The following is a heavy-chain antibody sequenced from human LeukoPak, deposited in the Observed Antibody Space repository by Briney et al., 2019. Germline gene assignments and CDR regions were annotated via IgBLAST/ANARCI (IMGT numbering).Heavy chain of an antibody. V-gene: IGHV3-30*03. D-gene: IGHD1-26*01. J-gene: IGHJ4*02. CDR2: APHDGTSP. CDR1: GFTFNSHH. CDR3: ARQSLGASGLDH. Sequence: GGSLRLSCAVSGFTFNSHHMHWVLQAPNKGLDWVAVAPHDGTSPSHAASVNGRFTISRDNSKDTVFLQMDSLRVDDTAIYYCARQSLGASGLDHWGQGVLVTVSS.